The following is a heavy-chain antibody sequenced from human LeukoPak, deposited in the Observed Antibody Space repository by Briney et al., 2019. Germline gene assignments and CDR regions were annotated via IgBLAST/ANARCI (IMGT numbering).Heavy chain of an antibody. CDR1: GGTFSRFT. V-gene: IGHV1-69*13. CDR2: ITPIFGTA. J-gene: IGHJ4*02. CDR3: AREWGLESSGYYYAY. D-gene: IGHD3-22*01. Sequence: SVKVSSKASGGTFSRFTISWVRQAPGQGFEWMGGITPIFGTANFAQKFQGRVSITADESTSTAFMELSSLRSEDTAVYYCAREWGLESSGYYYAYWGQGTLVTVSS.